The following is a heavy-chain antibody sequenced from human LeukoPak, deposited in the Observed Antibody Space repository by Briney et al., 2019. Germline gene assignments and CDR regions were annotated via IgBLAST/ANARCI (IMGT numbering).Heavy chain of an antibody. CDR1: GGSFSGYY. V-gene: IGHV4-34*09. D-gene: IGHD3-22*01. Sequence: PSETLSLTCAVYGGSFSGYYWSWIRQPPGNGLEWIGEINHSGSTNYNPSLKSRVTISVDTSKNQFSLKLSSVTAADTAVYYCASRRYYDSSGYYFWGQGTLVTVSS. CDR3: ASRRYYDSSGYYF. CDR2: INHSGST. J-gene: IGHJ4*02.